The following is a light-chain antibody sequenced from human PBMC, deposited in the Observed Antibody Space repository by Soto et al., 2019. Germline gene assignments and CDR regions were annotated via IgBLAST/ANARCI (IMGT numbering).Light chain of an antibody. J-gene: IGLJ2*01. CDR3: GTWDSSLSAVV. CDR1: SSNIGTYY. Sequence: QPVLTQPPSVSAAPGQKVTISCSGSSSNIGTYYVSWYQHVPGTAPKLLIYDNNERPSGIPDRFSGSKSGTSATLGITGLQTGDEADYHCGTWDSSLSAVVFGGGTKLTVL. V-gene: IGLV1-51*01. CDR2: DNN.